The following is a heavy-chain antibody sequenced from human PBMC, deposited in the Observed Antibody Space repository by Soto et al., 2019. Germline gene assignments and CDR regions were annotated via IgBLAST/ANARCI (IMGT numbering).Heavy chain of an antibody. Sequence: ASVKVSCKASGYTFTGYYMHWVRQAPGQGLEWMGWIKPNSGGTNYAQKFQGRVTMTRDTSISTAYMELSRLRSDDTAVYYCARDGFYDFWSGYYYYYYGMDVWGQGTTVTVSS. CDR2: IKPNSGGT. V-gene: IGHV1-2*02. D-gene: IGHD3-3*01. CDR3: ARDGFYDFWSGYYYYYYGMDV. CDR1: GYTFTGYY. J-gene: IGHJ6*02.